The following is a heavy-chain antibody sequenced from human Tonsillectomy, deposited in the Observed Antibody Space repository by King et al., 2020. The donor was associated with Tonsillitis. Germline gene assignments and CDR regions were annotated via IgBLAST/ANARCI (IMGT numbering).Heavy chain of an antibody. CDR2: IYPGDSDT. V-gene: IGHV5-51*01. Sequence: DVQLVQSGAEVKKPGESLKISCKVSGYSFTTYWIGWVRQMPGKGLEWMGIIYPGDSDTRYSPSFQGQVTISADKSISTAYLQWSSLKASDTAMYYCARSEYVGNSYYYHGMDVWGQGTAVTVSS. J-gene: IGHJ6*02. CDR1: GYSFTTYW. D-gene: IGHD3-10*02. CDR3: ARSEYVGNSYYYHGMDV.